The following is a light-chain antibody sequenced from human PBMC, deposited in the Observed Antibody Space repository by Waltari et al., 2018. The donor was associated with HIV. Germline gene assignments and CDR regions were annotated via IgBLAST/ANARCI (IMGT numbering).Light chain of an antibody. CDR1: QSVITF. V-gene: IGKV1-39*01. CDR3: QQTYSSVWT. J-gene: IGKJ1*01. Sequence: DIQLTQTPSSLSASVPDRVNISCRASQSVITFLNWYQYRPGKAPKLLIYAASNSQSGVPPRFSGSGSGTDFTLSISCLRPDDFATYYCQQTYSSVWTFGQGTTVEVK. CDR2: AAS.